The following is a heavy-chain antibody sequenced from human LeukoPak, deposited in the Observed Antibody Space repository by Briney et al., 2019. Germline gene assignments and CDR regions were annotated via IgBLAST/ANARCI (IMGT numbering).Heavy chain of an antibody. J-gene: IGHJ6*03. V-gene: IGHV4-38-2*01. CDR2: IYYSGST. D-gene: IGHD5-18*01. Sequence: GSLRLSCAASGFTFSSYAMSWIRQSPGKGLEWIGSIYYSGSTYYNPSLKSRVTISLDTSKNQFSLKVSSVTAADTAVYYCASARFVNWIHVGYMDVWGKGTTVTVSS. CDR1: GFTFSSYA. CDR3: ASARFVNWIHVGYMDV.